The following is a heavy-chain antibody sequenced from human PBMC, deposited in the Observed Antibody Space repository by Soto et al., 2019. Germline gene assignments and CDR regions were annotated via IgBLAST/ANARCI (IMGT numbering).Heavy chain of an antibody. CDR1: GFTFSLYS. V-gene: IGHV3-48*01. CDR2: ISNTNSTI. J-gene: IGHJ4*02. CDR3: ARDRGGANPIDY. Sequence: GSLRLSCAASGFTFSLYSMNWVRQAPGKGLEWVSYISNTNSTIYYADSVKGRFTISRDNAKNSLYLQMNSLRAEDTAVYYCARDRGGANPIDYWGQGILVTVSS. D-gene: IGHD2-21*01.